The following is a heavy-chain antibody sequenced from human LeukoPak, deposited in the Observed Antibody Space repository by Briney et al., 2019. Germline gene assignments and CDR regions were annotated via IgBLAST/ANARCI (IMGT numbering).Heavy chain of an antibody. CDR3: THRRVRGVIVPFDY. D-gene: IGHD3-10*01. Sequence: GGSLRLSCTASGFTFGDYAMSWVRQAPGKGLEWVGFIRRKAYGGTTEYAASVKGRFTISRDDSKSIAYLQMNSLKTEDTAVYYCTHRRVRGVIVPFDYWGQGTLVTVSS. J-gene: IGHJ4*02. V-gene: IGHV3-49*04. CDR2: IRRKAYGGTT. CDR1: GFTFGDYA.